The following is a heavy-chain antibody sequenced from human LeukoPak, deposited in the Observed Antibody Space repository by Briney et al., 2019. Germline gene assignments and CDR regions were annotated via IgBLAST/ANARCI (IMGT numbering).Heavy chain of an antibody. CDR2: IRSKAYGGTT. CDR1: GFTFGDYA. CDR3: TIVRGGNSGYNWFDP. J-gene: IGHJ5*02. Sequence: PGGSLRLSCTASGFTFGDYAMSWVRQAPGKGLEWVGFIRSKAYGGTTEYAASVKGRFTISRDDSKSIAYLQMNSLKTEDTDVYYCTIVRGGNSGYNWFDPWGQGTLVTVSS. D-gene: IGHD4-23*01. V-gene: IGHV3-49*04.